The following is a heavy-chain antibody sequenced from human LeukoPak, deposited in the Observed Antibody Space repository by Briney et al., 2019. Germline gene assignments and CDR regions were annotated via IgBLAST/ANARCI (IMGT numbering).Heavy chain of an antibody. Sequence: QPGGSLRLSCAASGFTFSSYEMNWVRQAPGKGLEWVSYISSSGSTIYYADSVKGRFTISRDNAKNSLYLQMNSLRAEDTAVYYCARDASSGWQVGNFDYWGQGTLVTVSS. CDR3: ARDASSGWQVGNFDY. D-gene: IGHD6-19*01. J-gene: IGHJ4*02. V-gene: IGHV3-48*03. CDR1: GFTFSSYE. CDR2: ISSSGSTI.